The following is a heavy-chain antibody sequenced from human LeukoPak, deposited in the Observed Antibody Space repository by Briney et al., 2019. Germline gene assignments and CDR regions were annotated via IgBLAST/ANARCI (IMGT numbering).Heavy chain of an antibody. Sequence: SETLSLTCTVSGASFSSSTYYWGWIRQPPGKGLEWIGSIYYSGSTYCNPSLKSRVTMSVDTSKNQFSLKLSSVTAADTAVYYCARHAGGIAAAGTRPFDYWGQGTLVTVSS. CDR3: ARHAGGIAAAGTRPFDY. CDR2: IYYSGST. D-gene: IGHD6-13*01. V-gene: IGHV4-39*01. J-gene: IGHJ4*02. CDR1: GASFSSSTYY.